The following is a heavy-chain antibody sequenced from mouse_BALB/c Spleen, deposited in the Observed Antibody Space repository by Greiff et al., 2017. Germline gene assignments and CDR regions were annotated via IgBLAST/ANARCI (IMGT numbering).Heavy chain of an antibody. CDR1: GFTFSSFG. Sequence: EVQLVESGGGLVQPGGSRKLSCAASGFTFSSFGMHWVRQAPEKGLEWVAYISSGSSTIYYADTVKGRFTISRDNPKNTLFLQMTSLRSEDTAMYYCARSEYYFDYWGQGTTLTVSS. V-gene: IGHV5-17*02. J-gene: IGHJ2*01. CDR3: ARSEYYFDY. CDR2: ISSGSSTI.